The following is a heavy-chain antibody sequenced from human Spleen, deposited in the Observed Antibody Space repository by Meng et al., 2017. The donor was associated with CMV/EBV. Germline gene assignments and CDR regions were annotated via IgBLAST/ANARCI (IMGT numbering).Heavy chain of an antibody. J-gene: IGHJ4*02. V-gene: IGHV3-74*01. CDR1: GFTFSSYW. CDR2: INSDGSSK. CDR3: AKGRLAARPGYFDY. D-gene: IGHD6-6*01. Sequence: GESLKISCAASGFTFSSYWMYWVRQAPGKGLVWVSRINSDGSSKSYADSVKGRFTISRDNSKNTLYLRMDSLRAEDTAVYYCAKGRLAARPGYFDYWGQGTLVTVSS.